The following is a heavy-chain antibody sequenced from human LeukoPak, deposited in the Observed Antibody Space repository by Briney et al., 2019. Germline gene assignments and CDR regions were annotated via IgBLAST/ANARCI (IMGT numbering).Heavy chain of an antibody. CDR1: GGSINDYY. CDR2: IYYSGNT. D-gene: IGHD5-12*01. CDR3: ARGRGGYKRWFDP. J-gene: IGHJ5*02. Sequence: SETLSLTCTVSGGSINDYYWSWIRQPPGKGLEWIAYIYYSGNTNYNPSLKSRVTISVDTSKKQFSLKLSSVTAADTAVYYCARGRGGYKRWFDPWGQGTLVTVSS. V-gene: IGHV4-59*12.